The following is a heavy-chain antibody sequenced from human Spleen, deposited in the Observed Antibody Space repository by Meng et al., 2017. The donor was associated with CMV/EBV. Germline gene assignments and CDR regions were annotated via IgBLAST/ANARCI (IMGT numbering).Heavy chain of an antibody. D-gene: IGHD3-3*01. J-gene: IGHJ5*01. CDR3: FGSGGS. CDR1: GFTFSYYY. CDR2: IKEDGSEK. Sequence: GGSLRLSCAASGFTFSYYYMSGVRQAPGKGLEWVATIKEDGSEKYYVDSVKGRFTISRDSAKSSLYLQMNSLRVEDTAVYYCFGSGGSWGHGTLVTVSS. V-gene: IGHV3-7*01.